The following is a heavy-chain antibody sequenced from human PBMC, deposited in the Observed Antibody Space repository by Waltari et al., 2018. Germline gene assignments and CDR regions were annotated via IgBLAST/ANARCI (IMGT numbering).Heavy chain of an antibody. CDR2: IYHSGGT. V-gene: IGHV4-4*02. CDR3: ARDPGAAAVPFDY. D-gene: IGHD6-13*01. J-gene: IGHJ4*02. Sequence: QVQLQESGPGLVKPSGTLSLTCAVSGGSLSSSNWWSWVRQPPGKGLGWIGEIYHSGGTNDNPYLKSRVTRSVDKSKNQFSLKRSSVTAADTALYYCARDPGAAAVPFDYWGQGTLVTVSS. CDR1: GGSLSSSNW.